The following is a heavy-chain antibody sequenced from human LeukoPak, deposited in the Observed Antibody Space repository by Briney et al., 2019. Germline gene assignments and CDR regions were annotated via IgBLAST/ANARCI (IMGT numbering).Heavy chain of an antibody. J-gene: IGHJ5*02. D-gene: IGHD3-10*01. CDR3: ARGRRKELFDP. CDR2: MNPNSGNT. V-gene: IGHV1-8*03. Sequence: ASVKVSCKASGYTFTSFDINRVRQATGQEGKWMGWMNPNSGNTGYAQKFQGRVTISGDTSITTAYMELSSLRSEDTAMYYCARGRRKELFDPWGQGTLVTVSS. CDR1: GYTFTSFD.